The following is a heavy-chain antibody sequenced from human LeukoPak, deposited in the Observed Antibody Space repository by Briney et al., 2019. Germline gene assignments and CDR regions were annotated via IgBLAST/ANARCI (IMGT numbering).Heavy chain of an antibody. V-gene: IGHV3-48*01. CDR3: LKSVDF. CDR2: IDPETRNI. J-gene: IGHJ4*02. Sequence: GGSLRLSCAASGFTVSSNYMTWVRQAPGKGLEWVAHIDPETRNIFYADSVKGRFTLSRDNAKSSMFLQMNSLRVEDTAVYYCLKSVDFWGQGIVVTVSP. CDR1: GFTVSSNY.